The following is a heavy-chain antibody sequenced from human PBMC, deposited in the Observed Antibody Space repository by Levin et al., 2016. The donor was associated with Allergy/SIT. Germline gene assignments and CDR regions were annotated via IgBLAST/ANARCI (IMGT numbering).Heavy chain of an antibody. Sequence: GESLKISCAASGFTFSSYAMSWVRQAPGKGLEWVSAISGSGGSTYYADSVKGRFTISRDNSKNTLYLQMNSLRAEDTAVYYCAKDERYSSSWYHTRAEWILDYWGQGTLVTVSS. V-gene: IGHV3-23*01. CDR3: AKDERYSSSWYHTRAEWILDY. CDR2: ISGSGGST. J-gene: IGHJ4*02. CDR1: GFTFSSYA. D-gene: IGHD6-13*01.